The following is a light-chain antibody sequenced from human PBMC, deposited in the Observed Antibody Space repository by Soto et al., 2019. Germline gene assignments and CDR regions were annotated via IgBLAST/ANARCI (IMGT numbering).Light chain of an antibody. CDR2: KTD. CDR1: SYNIGKNL. Sequence: QSVLTQPPSASGTPGQRVTISCSGGSYNIGKNLVYWYQQRPGTAPKLLIFKTDARPSGVPERFSGSNSGSSASLAISGLLSEDEADYFCAAWDDSLSAWVFGGGTKLTVL. J-gene: IGLJ3*02. CDR3: AAWDDSLSAWV. V-gene: IGLV1-47*01.